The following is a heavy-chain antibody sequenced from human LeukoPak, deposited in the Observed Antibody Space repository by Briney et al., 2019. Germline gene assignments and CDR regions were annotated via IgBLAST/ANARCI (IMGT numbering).Heavy chain of an antibody. CDR3: TRSSSGLDYGDYYFDY. J-gene: IGHJ4*02. D-gene: IGHD4-17*01. CDR2: VYYSGRT. CDR1: GGSITTYY. V-gene: IGHV4-59*01. Sequence: PSETLSLTCTVSGGSITTYYWSWIRQPPGKALERIGYVYYSGRTNYNPSLKSRVTISVDTSKNQFSLKLTTVTAADTAVYYCTRSSSGLDYGDYYFDYWGQGTLVTVFS.